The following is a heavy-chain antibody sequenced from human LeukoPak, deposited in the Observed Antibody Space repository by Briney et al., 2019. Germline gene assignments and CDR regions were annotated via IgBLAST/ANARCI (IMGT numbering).Heavy chain of an antibody. CDR2: ISWNSGTI. J-gene: IGHJ4*02. CDR3: AKDVRGSTSWYGLDY. V-gene: IGHV3-9*01. D-gene: IGHD6-13*01. CDR1: GFTFSSSA. Sequence: GGSLRLSCAASGFTFSSSAMHWVRQAPGKGLEWVSGISWNSGTIGYAGSVQGRFTISRDNSKNSLYLQMNSLRSEDTALYYCAKDVRGSTSWYGLDYWGQGTLVTVSS.